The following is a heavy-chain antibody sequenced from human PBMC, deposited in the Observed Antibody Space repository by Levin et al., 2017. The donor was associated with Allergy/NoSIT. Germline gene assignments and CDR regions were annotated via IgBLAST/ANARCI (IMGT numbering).Heavy chain of an antibody. V-gene: IGHV3-23*01. CDR1: GFTFSTYA. D-gene: IGHD2-15*01. CDR2: ISGSGGRT. J-gene: IGHJ4*02. CDR3: AKAGNYCRVGTCDLELDY. Sequence: GGSLRLSCAASGFTFSTYAMSWVRQAPGKGLEWVSAISGSGGRTYYADSVKGRFTIARDNSKNTLYPQMNSLRAADAAVYYCAKAGNYCRVGTCDLELDYWGQGTLVAVSS.